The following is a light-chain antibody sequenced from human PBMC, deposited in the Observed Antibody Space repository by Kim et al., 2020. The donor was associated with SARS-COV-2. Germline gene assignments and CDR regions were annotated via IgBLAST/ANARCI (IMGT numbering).Light chain of an antibody. V-gene: IGLV3-1*01. CDR3: QAWDNNAAI. CDR1: NLGGRY. CDR2: QDI. J-gene: IGLJ2*01. Sequence: VYPGQTATIPCSGDNLGGRYVSWYQQRPGQTPVLVMYQDIERPSGIPDRFSGSNSGNTATLTISGTQAMDEADYYCQAWDNNAAIFGGGTQLTVL.